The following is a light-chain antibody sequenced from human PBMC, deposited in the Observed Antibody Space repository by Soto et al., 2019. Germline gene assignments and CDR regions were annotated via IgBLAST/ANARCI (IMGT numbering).Light chain of an antibody. CDR3: GADHGSGSNFVYV. CDR2: VGTGGIVG. J-gene: IGLJ1*01. Sequence: QTVLTQPPSASASLGASVTLTCTLSSGYSNYKVDWYQQRPGKGPRFVMRVGTGGIVGSKGDGIPDRFSVLGSGLNRYLTIKNIQEEDESDYHCGADHGSGSNFVYVLGIGTKVTVL. V-gene: IGLV9-49*01. CDR1: SGYSNYK.